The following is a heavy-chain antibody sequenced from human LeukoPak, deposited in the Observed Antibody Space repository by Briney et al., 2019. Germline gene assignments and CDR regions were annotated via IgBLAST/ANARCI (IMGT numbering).Heavy chain of an antibody. CDR2: IYYSGRT. CDR3: ARDSDSSGSYDYYFDY. V-gene: IGHV4-39*07. Sequence: SETLSLTCTVSGGSISGSDYYWVWIRQPPGKGLEWIGSIYYSGRTYYNPSLKSRVTTSVDTSKNQFSLRLTSVTAADTAVYYCARDSDSSGSYDYYFDYWDQGTLVTVSS. J-gene: IGHJ4*02. D-gene: IGHD3-22*01. CDR1: GGSISGSDYY.